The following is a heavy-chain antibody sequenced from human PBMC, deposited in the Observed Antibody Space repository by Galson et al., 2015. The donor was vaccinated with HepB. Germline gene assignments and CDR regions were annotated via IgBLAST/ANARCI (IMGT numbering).Heavy chain of an antibody. CDR1: GGSINCYY. V-gene: IGHV4-59*08. CDR3: ARHASSDWYGFTYWNFDL. D-gene: IGHD3-9*01. Sequence: SETLSLTCTVSGGSINCYYWSWVRQPPGKGLEWIGYIYYNGYTTNYNPSLKRRVTFSVDSSKNQFSLKLRSVTAADTAMYYCARHASSDWYGFTYWNFDLWGRGTLVSVSS. CDR2: IYYNGYTT. J-gene: IGHJ2*01.